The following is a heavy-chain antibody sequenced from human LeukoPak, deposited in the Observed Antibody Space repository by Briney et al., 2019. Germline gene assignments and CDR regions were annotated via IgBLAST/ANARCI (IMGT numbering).Heavy chain of an antibody. Sequence: GGSLRLSCAASGFTFSSYAMTWVRQAPGKGLEWVSVISGSGGSTYYADSVKGRFTFSRDNSKNTVYLQMNSLRAEDTAVYYCAKMQIPYYDSSGYCIDYWGQGTLVTVSS. D-gene: IGHD3-22*01. V-gene: IGHV3-23*01. J-gene: IGHJ4*02. CDR1: GFTFSSYA. CDR3: AKMQIPYYDSSGYCIDY. CDR2: ISGSGGST.